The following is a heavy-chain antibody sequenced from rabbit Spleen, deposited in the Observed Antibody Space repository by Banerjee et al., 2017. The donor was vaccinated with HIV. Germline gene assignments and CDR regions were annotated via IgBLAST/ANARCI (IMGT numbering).Heavy chain of an antibody. J-gene: IGHJ4*01. CDR1: GFTLSSYY. V-gene: IGHV1S7*01. CDR3: ARDGAGSSYCNL. CDR2: IDPVFGIT. D-gene: IGHD8-1*01. Sequence: QLKESGGGLVQPGGSLKLSCKASGFTLSSYYMNWVRQAPGKGLEWIGYIDPVFGITYYANWVNGRFSISRENTQNTVSLQMNSLTAADTATYFCARDGAGSSYCNLWGPGTLVTVS.